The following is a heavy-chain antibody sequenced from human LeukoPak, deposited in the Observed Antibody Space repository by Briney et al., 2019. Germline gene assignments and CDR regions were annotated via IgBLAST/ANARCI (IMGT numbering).Heavy chain of an antibody. D-gene: IGHD6-19*01. V-gene: IGHV1-2*02. CDR1: GYTFTGYY. Sequence: ASVKLSCKASGYTFTGYYMHWVRQAPGQGLEWMGWINPNSGGTNYAQKFQGRVTMTRDTSISTAYMELSRRRSDDTAVYYCARATYSSGWPFDYWGQGTLVTVSS. J-gene: IGHJ4*02. CDR3: ARATYSSGWPFDY. CDR2: INPNSGGT.